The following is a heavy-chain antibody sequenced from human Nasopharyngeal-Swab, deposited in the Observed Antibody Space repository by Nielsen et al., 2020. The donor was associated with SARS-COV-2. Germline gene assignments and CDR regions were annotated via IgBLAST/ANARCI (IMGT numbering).Heavy chain of an antibody. V-gene: IGHV1-8*01. D-gene: IGHD6-19*01. CDR2: MNPNNGDT. CDR3: AKGDWGSGWYN. Sequence: ASVKVSCKASGYTFTTYDINWVRQATGQGLEWMGWMNPNNGDTGYAQKFQGRVTMTGNTSISTAYMELSSLRSEDTAVYYCAKGDWGSGWYNWGQGTLVTVSS. J-gene: IGHJ4*02. CDR1: GYTFTTYD.